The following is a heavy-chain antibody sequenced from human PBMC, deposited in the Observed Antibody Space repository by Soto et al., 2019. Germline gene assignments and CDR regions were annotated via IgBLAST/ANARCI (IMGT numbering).Heavy chain of an antibody. CDR2: IYYSGST. CDR1: GGSISSGDYY. D-gene: IGHD2-21*02. J-gene: IGHJ6*02. Sequence: QVQLQESGPGLVKPSQTLSLTCTVSGGSISSGDYYWSWIRQPPGKGLEWIGYIYYSGSTYYNPSLKGRVTISVDTPKHQFSRKLSSVTAADTAVYYCAREGDPGGMDVWGQGTTVTVSS. V-gene: IGHV4-30-4*01. CDR3: AREGDPGGMDV.